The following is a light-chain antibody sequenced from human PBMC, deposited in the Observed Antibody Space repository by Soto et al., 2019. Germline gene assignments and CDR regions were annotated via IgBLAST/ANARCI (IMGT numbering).Light chain of an antibody. Sequence: EIVLTQSPGTLSLSPGERATLSCRASQSVSSSYLAWYQQKPGQAPRLLIYGASSRATGIPDRFSGSGSGTDFTLTISRLEPEDFAVYYCQQYGRSPLTFGGGTNVDIK. J-gene: IGKJ4*01. CDR1: QSVSSSY. V-gene: IGKV3-20*01. CDR2: GAS. CDR3: QQYGRSPLT.